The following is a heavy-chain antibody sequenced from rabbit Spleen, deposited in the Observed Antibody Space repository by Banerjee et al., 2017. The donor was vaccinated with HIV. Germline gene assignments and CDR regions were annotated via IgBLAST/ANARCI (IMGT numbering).Heavy chain of an antibody. CDR3: ARDAGSGPYIDGYFDL. D-gene: IGHD8-1*01. CDR2: IYTGNLKT. Sequence: QEQLKESGGGLVQPGGSLKLSCKASGFTLSSYYMNWVRQAPGKGLEWIGCIYTGNLKTYYASWAKGRFTISKTSSTTVTLQMTSLTVADMATYFCARDAGSGPYIDGYFDLWGPGTLVTVS. V-gene: IGHV1S45*01. J-gene: IGHJ4*01. CDR1: GFTLSSYYM.